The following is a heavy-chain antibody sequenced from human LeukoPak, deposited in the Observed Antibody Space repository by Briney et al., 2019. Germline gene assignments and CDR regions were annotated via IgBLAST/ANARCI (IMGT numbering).Heavy chain of an antibody. CDR1: EFVFNNYA. CDR2: ISGSDGST. Sequence: GGSLRLSCAASEFVFNNYAMSWVRQAPGKGLEWVSAISGSDGSTYYADSVKGRFTISRDNSKSTLYLQMNSLRAEDTAVYYCAKDYHDSSGHYFDYWGQGTLVTVSS. J-gene: IGHJ4*02. V-gene: IGHV3-23*01. D-gene: IGHD3-22*01. CDR3: AKDYHDSSGHYFDY.